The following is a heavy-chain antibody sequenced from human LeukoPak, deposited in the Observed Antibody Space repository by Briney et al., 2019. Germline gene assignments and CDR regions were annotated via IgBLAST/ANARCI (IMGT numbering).Heavy chain of an antibody. CDR3: ARARLYSSGWYGVFDY. CDR2: VNGGGSST. V-gene: IGHV3-21*01. D-gene: IGHD6-19*01. J-gene: IGHJ4*02. CDR1: GFTFSASA. Sequence: GGSLRLSCAASGFTFSASAMNWVRQAPAKGLEWVSSVNGGGSSTYYADSVKGRFTISRDNAKNSLYLQMNSLRAEDTAVYYCARARLYSSGWYGVFDYWGQGTLVTVSS.